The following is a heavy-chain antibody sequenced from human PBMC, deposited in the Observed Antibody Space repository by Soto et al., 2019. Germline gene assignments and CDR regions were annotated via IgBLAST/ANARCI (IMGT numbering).Heavy chain of an antibody. CDR2: IYYSGST. CDR3: ARLLGYCSSTSCYSPFYYYGMDV. CDR1: GGSIRSSRYY. V-gene: IGHV4-39*01. J-gene: IGHJ6*02. Sequence: SETLSLTFTFSGGSIRSSRYYWGWIRQPPWKGLEWIGSIYYSGSTYYNPSLKSRVTISVDTSKNQFSLKLSSVTAADTAVYYCARLLGYCSSTSCYSPFYYYGMDVWGQGTTVT. D-gene: IGHD2-2*02.